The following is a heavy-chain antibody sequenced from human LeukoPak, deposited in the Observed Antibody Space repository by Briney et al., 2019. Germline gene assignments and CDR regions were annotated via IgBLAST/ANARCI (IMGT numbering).Heavy chain of an antibody. J-gene: IGHJ3*01. V-gene: IGHV1-46*01. Sequence: GASVKVSCKASGYTFTTYYMHWLRQAPGQGLQWMGIINPSGGSTTYAQKFQGRVTMTRDTLTVTAYMELSSLRSEDTAVYYCARGKAASGDVFDFWGQGTMVTVSS. CDR2: INPSGGST. CDR1: GYTFTTYY. D-gene: IGHD2-15*01. CDR3: ARGKAASGDVFDF.